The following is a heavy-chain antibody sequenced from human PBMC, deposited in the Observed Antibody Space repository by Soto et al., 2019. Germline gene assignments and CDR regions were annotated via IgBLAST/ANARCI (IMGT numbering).Heavy chain of an antibody. CDR2: FSWNGGNI. J-gene: IGHJ4*02. V-gene: IGHV3-9*01. D-gene: IGHD7-27*01. CDR3: AKVGTHIED. Sequence: VQLVESGGGLVQPGRSLRLSCAASGFTFDDYAMHWVRQAPGKGLEWVSGFSWNGGNIGYADSVKGRFTISRDNAKKSLYLQMNSLRPEDTALYYCAKVGTHIEDWGQGTLVTVSS. CDR1: GFTFDDYA.